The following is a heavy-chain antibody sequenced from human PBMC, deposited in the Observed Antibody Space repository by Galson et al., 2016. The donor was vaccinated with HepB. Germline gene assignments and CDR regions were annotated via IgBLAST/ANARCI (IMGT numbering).Heavy chain of an antibody. CDR2: LKSDGSST. V-gene: IGHV3-74*01. CDR1: GFTFSSHW. J-gene: IGHJ4*02. Sequence: LRLSCAASGFTFSSHWMHWVRQAPGKGLVCVSRLKSDGSSTYYADSVKGRFTISRDNAKNTLYLQMNSLRAEDTAVYYCRIGAAGIDYWGQGTLVTVSS. D-gene: IGHD6-13*01. CDR3: RIGAAGIDY.